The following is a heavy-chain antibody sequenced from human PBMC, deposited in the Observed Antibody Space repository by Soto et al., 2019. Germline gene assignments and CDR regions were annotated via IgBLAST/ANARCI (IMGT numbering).Heavy chain of an antibody. J-gene: IGHJ6*02. Sequence: SETLSLTCTVSGGSISSYYWSWIRQPPGKGLEWIGYIYYSGSTNYNPSLKSRVTISVDTSKNQFSLKLSSVTAADTAVYYCARVFTMVRGVRYYGMDVWGQGTTVTVSS. CDR3: ARVFTMVRGVRYYGMDV. CDR1: GGSISSYY. V-gene: IGHV4-59*01. D-gene: IGHD3-10*01. CDR2: IYYSGST.